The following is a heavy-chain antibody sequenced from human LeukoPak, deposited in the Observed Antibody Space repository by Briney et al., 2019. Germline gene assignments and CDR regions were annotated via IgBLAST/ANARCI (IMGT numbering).Heavy chain of an antibody. Sequence: PGGSLRLSCAACGFTFSTYEMNWVRQAPGKGLEWVSYISSSGSTIYYADSVKGRFTISRDNAKNSLYLQMNSLRAEDTAVYYCARDHAVVTPFDYWGQGTLVTVSS. V-gene: IGHV3-48*03. CDR2: ISSSGSTI. D-gene: IGHD4-23*01. CDR3: ARDHAVVTPFDY. J-gene: IGHJ4*02. CDR1: GFTFSTYE.